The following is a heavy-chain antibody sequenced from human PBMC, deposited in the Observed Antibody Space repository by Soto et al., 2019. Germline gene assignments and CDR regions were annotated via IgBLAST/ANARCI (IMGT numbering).Heavy chain of an antibody. CDR3: ARYNNGDFAGLWYFDL. D-gene: IGHD4-17*01. CDR2: IYYSGST. Sequence: SETLSLTCTVSGGPIGSYYWSWIRQPPGKGLEWIGYIYYSGSTNYNPSLKSRVTISVDTSKNQFSLKLSSVTAADTAVYYCARYNNGDFAGLWYFDLWGRGTLVTVSS. J-gene: IGHJ2*01. CDR1: GGPIGSYY. V-gene: IGHV4-59*01.